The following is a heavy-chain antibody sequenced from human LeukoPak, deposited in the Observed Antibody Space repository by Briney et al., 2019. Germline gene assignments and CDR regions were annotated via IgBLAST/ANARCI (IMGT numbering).Heavy chain of an antibody. J-gene: IGHJ3*02. CDR1: GYSFTNYW. V-gene: IGHV5-51*01. Sequence: GESLKISCKASGYSFTNYWIDWVPQMPGKGLEGMGNIHPCDSDARYSPSYQGQVTISSDKSISTAYLQWSSLKASDTAMYYCARATRSGYKIDAFDMWGQGTMVTVSP. CDR2: IHPCDSDA. CDR3: ARATRSGYKIDAFDM. D-gene: IGHD3-22*01.